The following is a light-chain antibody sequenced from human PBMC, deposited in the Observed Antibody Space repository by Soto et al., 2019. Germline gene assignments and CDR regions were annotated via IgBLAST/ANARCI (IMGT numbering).Light chain of an antibody. J-gene: IGKJ1*01. V-gene: IGKV3-20*01. Sequence: ENVLTQSPGTLSLYPGERATLYCRASQSVSNNYLAWYQQKPGQAPRLLIYGASNRATGIPDRFSGSGSGTDFTLTISRLEPEDFAVYYCQQYGSSGTFAQGTKVDVK. CDR3: QQYGSSGT. CDR2: GAS. CDR1: QSVSNNY.